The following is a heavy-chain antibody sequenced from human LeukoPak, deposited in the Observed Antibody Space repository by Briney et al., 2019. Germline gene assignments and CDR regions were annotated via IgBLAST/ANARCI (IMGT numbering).Heavy chain of an antibody. Sequence: SETLSLTCTVSGDSISSYYWSWIRQPPGKGLEWIGYIYYSGSTKYNPSLKSRVTISVDTSKNQFSLKLNSVTAADTAVYYCARTVTTSSYYFDYWGQGTLVTVPS. J-gene: IGHJ4*02. CDR1: GDSISSYY. V-gene: IGHV4-59*01. CDR3: ARTVTTSSYYFDY. D-gene: IGHD4-17*01. CDR2: IYYSGST.